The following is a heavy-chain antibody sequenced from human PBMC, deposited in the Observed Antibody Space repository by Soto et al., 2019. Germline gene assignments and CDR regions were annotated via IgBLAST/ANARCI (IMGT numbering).Heavy chain of an antibody. CDR1: GDTFSSYA. V-gene: IGHV1-69*13. D-gene: IGHD2-15*01. CDR2: IIPIFGTA. CDR3: ARSPVVVVVAATRYDFDY. Sequence: SVKVSCKXSGDTFSSYAISWVRQAPGQGLEWMGGIIPIFGTANYAQKFQGRVTITADESTSTAYMELSSLRSEDTAVYYCARSPVVVVVAATRYDFDYWGQGTLVTVSS. J-gene: IGHJ4*02.